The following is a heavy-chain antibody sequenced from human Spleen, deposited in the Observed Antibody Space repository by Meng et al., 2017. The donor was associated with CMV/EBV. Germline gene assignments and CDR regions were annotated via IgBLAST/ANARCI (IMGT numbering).Heavy chain of an antibody. CDR2: VNPNTGGT. D-gene: IGHD3-3*01. V-gene: IGHV1-2*02. CDR1: GYIFTGYY. CDR3: ARAIFEVAHKGGWFDP. Sequence: ASVKVSCMGSGYIFTGYYIHWVRQAPGQGLEWMGWVNPNTGGTNYAQKFQGRVTMTRDTSISTAYMDLRRLTSDDTAIYYCARAIFEVAHKGGWFDPWGQGTLVTVSS. J-gene: IGHJ5*02.